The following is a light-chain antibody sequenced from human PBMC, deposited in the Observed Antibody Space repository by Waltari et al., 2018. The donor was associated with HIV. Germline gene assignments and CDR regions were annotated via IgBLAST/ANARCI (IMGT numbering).Light chain of an antibody. J-gene: IGKJ1*01. CDR3: MQALQIRT. Sequence: DIVMTQSPLSLPVNPGEPASISCRSNQSLLHRNGYNSLDWYLQKPGQSPQLLIYLGSNRGSGVPDRFSGSGSGTDFILKITRVEADDVGVYYCMQALQIRTFGQGTKVEIK. V-gene: IGKV2-28*01. CDR2: LGS. CDR1: QSLLHRNGYNS.